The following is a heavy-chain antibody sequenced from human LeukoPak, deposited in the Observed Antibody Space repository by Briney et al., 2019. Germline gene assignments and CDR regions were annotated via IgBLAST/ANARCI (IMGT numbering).Heavy chain of an antibody. J-gene: IGHJ5*02. CDR2: IYYSGST. CDR1: GGSISSSSYY. D-gene: IGHD3-16*01. Sequence: SETLSLTCTVSGGSISSSSYYWDWIRQPPGKGLEWIGTIYYSGSTYYNPSLKSRVTISVDTSRNQFPLKLRSVTAADTAVYYCARRPTDVSIFDPWGQGTLVTVSS. CDR3: ARRPTDVSIFDP. V-gene: IGHV4-39*01.